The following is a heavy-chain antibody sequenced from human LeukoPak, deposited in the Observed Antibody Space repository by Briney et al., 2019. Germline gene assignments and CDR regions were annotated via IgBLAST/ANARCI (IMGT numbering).Heavy chain of an antibody. CDR3: ASESSNSFLSFDY. CDR2: INPNSGGT. Sequence: GASVKVSCKASGYTFTGYYMHWVRQAPGQGLEWMGWINPNSGGTNYAQKFQGRVTMTRDTSISTAYMELSRLRSDDTAVYYCASESSNSFLSFDYWGQGTLVTVSS. CDR1: GYTFTGYY. V-gene: IGHV1-2*02. J-gene: IGHJ4*02. D-gene: IGHD6-6*01.